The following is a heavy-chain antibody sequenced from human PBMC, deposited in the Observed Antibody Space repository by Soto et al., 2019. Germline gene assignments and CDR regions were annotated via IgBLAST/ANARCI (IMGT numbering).Heavy chain of an antibody. Sequence: GESLKISCKGSGYTFTDYWIGWVRQLPGKGLEWMGIIYPGDSDTRYSPSFQGHVTITVDKSTSTAYLQWNTLKASDTAMYYCARAGGVWVGGDVWGQGTSVTVSS. D-gene: IGHD3-10*01. CDR3: ARAGGVWVGGDV. V-gene: IGHV5-51*01. CDR2: IYPGDSDT. J-gene: IGHJ6*02. CDR1: GYTFTDYW.